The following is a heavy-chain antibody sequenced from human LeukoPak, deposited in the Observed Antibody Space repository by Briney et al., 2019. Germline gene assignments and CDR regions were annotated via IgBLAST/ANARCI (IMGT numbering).Heavy chain of an antibody. CDR3: ARDPPFTYHDPGMPSPPYYFYY. CDR2: IYTSGST. V-gene: IGHV4-4*07. J-gene: IGHJ4*02. CDR1: GGSLSIYY. D-gene: IGHD2-2*01. Sequence: SETLSLTCTVSGGSLSIYYWSCIRQPAGKGLEWIGRIYTSGSTNYNPSLKSRVTMSVDTSKNQFSLNLSSVTAADTAVYYWARDPPFTYHDPGMPSPPYYFYYWGQGTLVTVSS.